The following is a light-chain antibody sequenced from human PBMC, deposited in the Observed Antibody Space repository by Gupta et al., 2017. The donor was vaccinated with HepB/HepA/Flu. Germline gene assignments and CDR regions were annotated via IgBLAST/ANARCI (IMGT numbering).Light chain of an antibody. Sequence: DIQMTQSPSSLSASVGDRVTITCQASQGISNYLNWYQQKPGKAPKLLIYDASNLQTGVPSRFSGGGSGTDFTITISSLQPEDIATYYCQQYDNPLFGFGPGTKVEIK. CDR1: QGISNY. V-gene: IGKV1-33*01. CDR3: QQYDNPLFG. CDR2: DAS. J-gene: IGKJ3*01.